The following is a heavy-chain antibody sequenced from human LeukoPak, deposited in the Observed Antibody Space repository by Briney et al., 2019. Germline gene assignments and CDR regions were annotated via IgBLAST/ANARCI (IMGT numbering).Heavy chain of an antibody. CDR1: GGSISSSSYY. CDR2: IYHSGST. D-gene: IGHD4-17*01. Sequence: PSETLSLTCTVSGGSISSSSYYWGWIRQPPGKGLEWIGSIYHSGSTYYNPSLKSRVTISVDTSKNQFSLKLSSVTAADTAVYYCARDGDYDHRFFDYWGQGTLVTVSS. CDR3: ARDGDYDHRFFDY. J-gene: IGHJ4*02. V-gene: IGHV4-39*07.